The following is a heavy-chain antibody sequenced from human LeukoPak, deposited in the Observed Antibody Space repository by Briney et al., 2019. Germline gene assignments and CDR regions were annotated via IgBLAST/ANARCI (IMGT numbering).Heavy chain of an antibody. V-gene: IGHV1-8*01. Sequence: ASVKVSCKASGYTFTSYDINWVRQATGQGLEWMGWMNPNSGNTGYAQKFQGRVTMTRNTSISTAYMELSSLRSDDTAVYYCARVMGIVGATDAFDIWGQGTMVTVSS. D-gene: IGHD1-26*01. J-gene: IGHJ3*02. CDR2: MNPNSGNT. CDR3: ARVMGIVGATDAFDI. CDR1: GYTFTSYD.